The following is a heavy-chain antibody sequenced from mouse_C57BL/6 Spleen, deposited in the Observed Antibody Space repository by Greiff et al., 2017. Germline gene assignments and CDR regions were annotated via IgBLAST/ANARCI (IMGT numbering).Heavy chain of an antibody. CDR2: IHPNSGST. Sequence: VQLQQPGAELVKPGASVKLSCKASGYTFTSYWMHWVKQRPGQGLEWIGMIHPNSGSTNYNEKFKSKATLTVDKSSSTAYMQLSSLTSEDSAVYYCASRYYYGSSYGWYFDVWGTGTTVTVAS. D-gene: IGHD1-1*01. CDR1: GYTFTSYW. CDR3: ASRYYYGSSYGWYFDV. J-gene: IGHJ1*03. V-gene: IGHV1-64*01.